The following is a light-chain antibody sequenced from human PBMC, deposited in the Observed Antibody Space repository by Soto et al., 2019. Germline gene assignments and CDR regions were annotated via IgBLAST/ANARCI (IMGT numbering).Light chain of an antibody. CDR1: ASDLGTYNL. CDR2: GAS. J-gene: IGLJ1*01. Sequence: ALTQPASVSGSPGQSITISCTGTASDLGTYNLVSWYQQHPGKAPTLLIYGASRRPSGVSNRFSGSKSDNTASLTISGLQAEDEADYYCSSYTSRSTLVFGTGTKLTVL. V-gene: IGLV2-14*02. CDR3: SSYTSRSTLV.